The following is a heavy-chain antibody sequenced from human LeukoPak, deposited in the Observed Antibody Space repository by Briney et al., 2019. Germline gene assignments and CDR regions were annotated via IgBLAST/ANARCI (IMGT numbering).Heavy chain of an antibody. D-gene: IGHD3-22*01. Sequence: EASVKVSCKASGYTFTSYDINWVRQATGQGLEWMGWMNPNSGNTGYAQKFQGRVTMTRNTSISTAYMELSSLRSEDTAVYYCAAIYDSSGYPFDYWGQGTLVTVSS. CDR2: MNPNSGNT. J-gene: IGHJ4*02. V-gene: IGHV1-8*01. CDR1: GYTFTSYD. CDR3: AAIYDSSGYPFDY.